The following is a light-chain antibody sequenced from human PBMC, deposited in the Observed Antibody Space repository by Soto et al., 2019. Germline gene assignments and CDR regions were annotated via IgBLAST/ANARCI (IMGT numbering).Light chain of an antibody. CDR3: QQYGSSPRT. CDR2: GAS. J-gene: IGKJ1*01. Sequence: EIVLTQSPGTLSLSPGERATLSWRASQSVSSNFLAWYQQKPGQAPRLLIYGASSRATGIPDRFSGSGSGTDFTLTISRLEPEDFAVYYCQQYGSSPRTFGQGTKVEIK. V-gene: IGKV3-20*01. CDR1: QSVSSNF.